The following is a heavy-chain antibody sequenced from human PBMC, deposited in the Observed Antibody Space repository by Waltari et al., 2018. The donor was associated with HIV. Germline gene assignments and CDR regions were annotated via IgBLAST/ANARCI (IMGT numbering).Heavy chain of an antibody. CDR1: GFSFSDYA. V-gene: IGHV3-49*04. CDR3: ARDRDDGLDV. CDR2: IRNKAYGGTT. J-gene: IGHJ6*02. D-gene: IGHD1-1*01. Sequence: EVQLVVSGGGLVQPGRSLRLSCTASGFSFSDYAMTWVRQAPGKGLEWVGFIRNKAYGGTTDYAASVKGRFTISRDDSKMIAYLQMDSLKTDDTAVYFCARDRDDGLDVWGQGTTVTVSS.